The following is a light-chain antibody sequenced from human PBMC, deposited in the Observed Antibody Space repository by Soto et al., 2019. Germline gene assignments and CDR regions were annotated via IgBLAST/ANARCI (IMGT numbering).Light chain of an antibody. J-gene: IGLJ2*01. Sequence: SYELTQPPSVSVAPGQTAKITCGGNNIGSKSVHWYQQKPGQAPALVVYDDSVRPSGIPERFSGSNSGNTATLTISRVEAGDEPDYYCQVWDSTSNHVVFGGGTQLTVL. CDR3: QVWDSTSNHVV. V-gene: IGLV3-21*02. CDR1: NIGSKS. CDR2: DDS.